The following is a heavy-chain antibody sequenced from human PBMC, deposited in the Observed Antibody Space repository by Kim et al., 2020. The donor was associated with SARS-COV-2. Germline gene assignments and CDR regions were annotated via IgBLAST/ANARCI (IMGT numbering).Heavy chain of an antibody. Sequence: SETLSLTCTVSGGSISSSSYYWGWIRQPPGKGLEWIGSIYYSEITYYNPSLKSRVTISVDTSKNQFSLKLSSVTAADTAVYYCARLNSDMDSSGYYPSAYFFDYWGQGTLVTVSS. J-gene: IGHJ4*02. D-gene: IGHD3-22*01. CDR3: ARLNSDMDSSGYYPSAYFFDY. V-gene: IGHV4-39*07. CDR1: GGSISSSSYY. CDR2: IYYSEIT.